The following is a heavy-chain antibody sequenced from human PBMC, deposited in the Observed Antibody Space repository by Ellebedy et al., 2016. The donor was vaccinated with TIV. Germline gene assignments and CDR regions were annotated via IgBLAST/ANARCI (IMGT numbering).Heavy chain of an antibody. J-gene: IGHJ6*02. V-gene: IGHV3-30-3*01. Sequence: GESLKISXAASGFTFSSYTMHWVRQAPGKGLEWVAVISYDGNNQYYADSVEGRFTISRDNSKKTVDLHMTSLRAEDTAVYYCARVPPHYSDFYFCLRIDVWGQGTTVTVSS. CDR3: ARVPPHYSDFYFCLRIDV. D-gene: IGHD3-22*01. CDR2: ISYDGNNQ. CDR1: GFTFSSYT.